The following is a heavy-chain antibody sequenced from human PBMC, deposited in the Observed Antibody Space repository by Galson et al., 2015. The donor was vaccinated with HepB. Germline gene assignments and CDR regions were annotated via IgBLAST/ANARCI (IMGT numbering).Heavy chain of an antibody. CDR2: ISGSGSGT. J-gene: IGHJ4*02. D-gene: IGHD6-19*01. V-gene: IGHV3-23*01. CDR3: AKDLREYSSGYIDY. CDR1: GFTLSTYA. Sequence: SLRLSCAASGFTLSTYAMSWARQAPGKGLEWVSGISGSGSGTYYADSVKGRFTISRDNSKNTLYLQMNSLRDEDTAVYYCAKDLREYSSGYIDYWGQGTLVTVSS.